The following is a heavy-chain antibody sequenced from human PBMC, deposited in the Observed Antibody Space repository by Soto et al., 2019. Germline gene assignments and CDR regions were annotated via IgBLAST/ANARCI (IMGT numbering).Heavy chain of an antibody. V-gene: IGHV3-7*01. CDR1: GFTFTNYW. CDR2: INEDGSEK. Sequence: GGSLRLSCAASGFTFTNYWMNWVRQAPGKGLEWVANINEDGSEKYYVDSAKGRFTISRDNAKNSLYLQMSSLRAEDTAVYYCARDMFDYWGQGTLVTVSS. J-gene: IGHJ4*02. CDR3: ARDMFDY.